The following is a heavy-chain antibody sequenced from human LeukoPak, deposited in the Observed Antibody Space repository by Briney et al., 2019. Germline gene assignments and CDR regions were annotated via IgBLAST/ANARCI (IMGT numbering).Heavy chain of an antibody. J-gene: IGHJ3*02. Sequence: SETLSLTCTVSGGSISSGGYYWSWIRQHPGKGLGWIGHIYYSGSTYYNPSLKSRVTISVDTSKNQFSLKLSSVTAADTAVYYCARVVYGSGSYLDDAFDIWGQGTMVTVSS. V-gene: IGHV4-31*03. CDR1: GGSISSGGYY. CDR3: ARVVYGSGSYLDDAFDI. CDR2: IYYSGST. D-gene: IGHD3-10*01.